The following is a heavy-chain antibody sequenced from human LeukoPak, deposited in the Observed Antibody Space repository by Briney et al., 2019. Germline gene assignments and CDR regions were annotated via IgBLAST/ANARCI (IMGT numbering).Heavy chain of an antibody. J-gene: IGHJ4*02. D-gene: IGHD4-23*01. CDR3: ARRKVGGNSVEFDY. V-gene: IGHV2-5*01. CDR2: IYRNDDK. CDR1: GFSLSPSGVG. Sequence: SGPTLVNPTQTLTLTCTCSGFSLSPSGVGVGWIRQPPGKALEWLVLIYRNDDKRYTPSLKSRLTITKDTSKNQVVLTMTNMDPVDTATYFCARRKVGGNSVEFDYWGQGIMVTVSS.